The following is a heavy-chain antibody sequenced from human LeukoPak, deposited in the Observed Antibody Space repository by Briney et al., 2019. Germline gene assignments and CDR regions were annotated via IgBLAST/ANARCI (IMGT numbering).Heavy chain of an antibody. D-gene: IGHD4-17*01. CDR1: GFTFSSYG. V-gene: IGHV3-33*01. CDR3: ARTTVTTGPYWYFDL. CDR2: IWYDGSNK. Sequence: PGRSLRLSCAASGFTFSSYGMHWVRQAPGKGLEWVAVIWYDGSNKYYADSVKGRFTISRENAKNSLYLQMNSLRAGDTAVYYCARTTVTTGPYWYFDLWGRGTLVTVSS. J-gene: IGHJ2*01.